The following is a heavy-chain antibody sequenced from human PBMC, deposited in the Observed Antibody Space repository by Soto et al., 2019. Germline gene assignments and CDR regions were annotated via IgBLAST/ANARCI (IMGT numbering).Heavy chain of an antibody. CDR2: IYHSGST. J-gene: IGHJ4*02. V-gene: IGHV4-30-2*01. CDR3: ARARYGDYDFDY. CDR1: GGSISSGGYS. Sequence: PSETLSLTCAVSGGSISSGGYSWSWIRQPPGKGLEWIGYIYHSGSTYYNPSLKGRVTISVDRSKNQFSLKLSSVTAADTAVYYCARARYGDYDFDYWGQGTLVTVSS. D-gene: IGHD4-17*01.